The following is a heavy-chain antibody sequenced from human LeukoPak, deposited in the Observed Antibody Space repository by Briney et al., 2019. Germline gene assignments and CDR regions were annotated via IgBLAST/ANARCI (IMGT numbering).Heavy chain of an antibody. CDR3: AREDIVVVPAALGPGAFDI. J-gene: IGHJ3*02. Sequence: GGSLRLSCAASGFTFSSYWMHWVRQAPGKGLVWVSRINTDGSSTSYADSVKGRFTIPRDNAMNTLYLQMNSLRAEDTAVYYCAREDIVVVPAALGPGAFDIWGQGTMVTVSS. D-gene: IGHD2-2*01. V-gene: IGHV3-74*01. CDR2: INTDGSST. CDR1: GFTFSSYW.